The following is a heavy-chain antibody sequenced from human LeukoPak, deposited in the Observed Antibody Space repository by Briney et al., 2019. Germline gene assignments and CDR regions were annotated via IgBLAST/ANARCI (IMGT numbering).Heavy chain of an antibody. CDR1: GGSVSSSSYY. J-gene: IGHJ4*02. Sequence: PSETLSLTCTVSGGSVSSSSYYWGWIRQPPGKGLEWIGSIYHSGSTYYNPSLKIRVTISVDTSKNQFSLKLSSVTAADTAVYYCARHRSGWLQSSFDYWGQGTLVTVSS. CDR2: IYHSGST. V-gene: IGHV4-39*01. CDR3: ARHRSGWLQSSFDY. D-gene: IGHD5-24*01.